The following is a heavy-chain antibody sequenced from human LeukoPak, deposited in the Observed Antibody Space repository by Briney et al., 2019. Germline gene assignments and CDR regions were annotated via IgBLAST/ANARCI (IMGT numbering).Heavy chain of an antibody. Sequence: GGSLRLSCAASGFTVSSNYMSWVRQAPGKGPEWVSVIYSGGSTYYADSVKGRFTISRDNSKNTLYLQMNSLRAEDTAVYYCARSGARLPLDYWGQGTLVTVSS. D-gene: IGHD2-8*02. CDR1: GFTVSSNY. CDR2: IYSGGST. J-gene: IGHJ4*02. V-gene: IGHV3-53*01. CDR3: ARSGARLPLDY.